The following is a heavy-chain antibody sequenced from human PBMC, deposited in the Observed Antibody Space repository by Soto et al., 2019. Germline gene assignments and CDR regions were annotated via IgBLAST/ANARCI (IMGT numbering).Heavy chain of an antibody. CDR3: AREPYSSSWCDY. D-gene: IGHD6-13*01. Sequence: SETLSLTCTVSGGPISSGGYYWSWIRQHPGKGLEWIGYIYYSGSTYYNPSLKSRVTISVDTSKNQFSLKLSSVTAADTAVYYCAREPYSSSWCDYWGQGTLVTVSS. CDR1: GGPISSGGYY. V-gene: IGHV4-31*03. CDR2: IYYSGST. J-gene: IGHJ4*02.